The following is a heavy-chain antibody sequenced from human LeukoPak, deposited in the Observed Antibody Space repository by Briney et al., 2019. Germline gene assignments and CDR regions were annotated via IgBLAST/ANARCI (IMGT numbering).Heavy chain of an antibody. V-gene: IGHV1-18*01. CDR2: ISAYNGNT. J-gene: IGHJ5*02. CDR1: GYTFTSYD. CDR3: ARLTPRKNWFDP. D-gene: IGHD1-14*01. Sequence: GASVKVSCKASGYTFTSYDINWVRQATGQGLEWMGWISAYNGNTNYAQKLQGRVTMTTDTSTSTAYMELRSLRSDDTAVYYCARLTPRKNWFDPWGQGTLVTVSS.